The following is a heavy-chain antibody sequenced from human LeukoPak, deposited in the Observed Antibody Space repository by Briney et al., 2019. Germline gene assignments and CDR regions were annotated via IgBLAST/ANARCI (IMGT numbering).Heavy chain of an antibody. CDR3: ARDPYSSSWYTYYYYGIDV. V-gene: IGHV1-8*01. CDR1: GYTFTSYD. D-gene: IGHD6-13*01. J-gene: IGHJ6*02. Sequence: ASVKVSCKASGYTFTSYDINWVRQATGQVLEWMGWMNPNSGNTGYAQKFQGRVTMTRNTSISTAYMELSSLRSEDTAVYYCARDPYSSSWYTYYYYGIDVWGQGTTVTVSS. CDR2: MNPNSGNT.